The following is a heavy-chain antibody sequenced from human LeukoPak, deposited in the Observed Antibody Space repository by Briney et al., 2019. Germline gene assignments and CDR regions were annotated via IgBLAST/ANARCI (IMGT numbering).Heavy chain of an antibody. J-gene: IGHJ4*02. CDR3: AKDFGNTGSIAARF. Sequence: PGGSLRLSCAGTGFTFSSYAMSWVRQAPGKGLEWVSGISGSGGSTYYADSVKGRFTISRDNSKNTLYLQMNSLRAEDTAVYYCAKDFGNTGSIAARFWGQGTLVTVSS. CDR1: GFTFSSYA. V-gene: IGHV3-23*01. D-gene: IGHD6-6*01. CDR2: ISGSGGST.